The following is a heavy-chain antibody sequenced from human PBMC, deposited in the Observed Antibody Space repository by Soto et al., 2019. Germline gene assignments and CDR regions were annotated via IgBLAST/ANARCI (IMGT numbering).Heavy chain of an antibody. CDR1: GYTFTGHY. Sequence: QVQLVQSGAEVKKPGASVKVSCKASGYTFTGHYMHWVRQAPGQGLEWMGWVNPNSGDTDYAQTFKGRVTMTRDTSTTTCYMELSSLRSDDTAVYYWARDLAALYDSSGYYLDFWGQGALVTVSS. D-gene: IGHD3-22*01. J-gene: IGHJ4*02. V-gene: IGHV1-2*02. CDR3: ARDLAALYDSSGYYLDF. CDR2: VNPNSGDT.